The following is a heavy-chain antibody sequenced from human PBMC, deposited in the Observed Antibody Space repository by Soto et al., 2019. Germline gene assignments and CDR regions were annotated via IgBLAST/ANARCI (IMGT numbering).Heavy chain of an antibody. J-gene: IGHJ6*02. CDR1: GFTFSSYG. CDR3: ATVPAAHNYYGMDV. V-gene: IGHV3-30*03. Sequence: PGGSLRLSCAASGFTFSSYGMHWVRQAPGKGLEWVAVISYDGSNKYYADSAKGRFTISRDNSKNTLYPQMNSLRAEDTAAYYFATVPAAHNYYGMDVWGQGTTVTVSS. CDR2: ISYDGSNK. D-gene: IGHD2-2*01.